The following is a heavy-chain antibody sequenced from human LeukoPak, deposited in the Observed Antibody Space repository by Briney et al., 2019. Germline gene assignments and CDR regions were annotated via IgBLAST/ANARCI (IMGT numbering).Heavy chain of an antibody. CDR3: TTGVTMVRGAKTYY. CDR1: GFSFSRAW. CDR2: IKSKTDGGTI. Sequence: GGSLRLSCVASGFSFSRAWLSWVRQAPGKGLEWVGRIKSKTDGGTIDYGAPVKGRFTISRDDSKTTVYLQMDSLKTEDTAVYYCTTGVTMVRGAKTYYGGQGTLVTV. V-gene: IGHV3-15*01. J-gene: IGHJ4*02. D-gene: IGHD3-10*01.